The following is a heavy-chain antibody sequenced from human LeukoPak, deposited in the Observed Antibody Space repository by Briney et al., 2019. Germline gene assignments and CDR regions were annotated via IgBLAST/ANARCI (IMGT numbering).Heavy chain of an antibody. CDR3: ASSVWGSYRDAFDI. D-gene: IGHD3-16*02. V-gene: IGHV4-59*02. CDR1: GGSVSGYH. CDR2: IYHSGST. Sequence: SETLSLTCTVSGGSVSGYHWSWIRQSPGTGLEWIGNIYHSGSTKYNPSLKSRFIVSVDTSKNQFSLKLSSVTAADTAVYYCASSVWGSYRDAFDIWGQGTMVTVSS. J-gene: IGHJ3*02.